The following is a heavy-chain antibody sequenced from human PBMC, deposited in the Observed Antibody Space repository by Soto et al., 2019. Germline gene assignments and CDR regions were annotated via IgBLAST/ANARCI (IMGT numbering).Heavy chain of an antibody. D-gene: IGHD2-15*01. V-gene: IGHV1-2*04. J-gene: IGHJ4*02. CDR2: INPNSGGT. Sequence: ASVKVSCKASGYTFTGYYMHWVRQAPGQGLEWMGWINPNSGGTNYAQKFQGWVTMTRDTSISTAYMELSRLRSDDTAVYFCARDPFSQYSPDSSGFINWGPGTMVTVSS. CDR1: GYTFTGYY. CDR3: ARDPFSQYSPDSSGFIN.